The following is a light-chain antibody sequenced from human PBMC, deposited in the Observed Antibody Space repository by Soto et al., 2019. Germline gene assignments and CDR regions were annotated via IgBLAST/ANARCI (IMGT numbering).Light chain of an antibody. CDR1: QSVSSN. Sequence: EKAMTQSPAILSVSPGERATLSCRASQSVSSNLAWYQQKLGQAPRLLIYGASTRATCIPARFSGSGSGTEFTLTISSLQSEDVAVYYCQQYNNWPLTFGGGTKVEIK. V-gene: IGKV3-15*01. CDR2: GAS. CDR3: QQYNNWPLT. J-gene: IGKJ4*01.